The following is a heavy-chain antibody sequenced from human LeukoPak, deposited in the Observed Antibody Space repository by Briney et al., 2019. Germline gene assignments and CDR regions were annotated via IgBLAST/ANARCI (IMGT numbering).Heavy chain of an antibody. D-gene: IGHD3-10*01. Sequence: GGSLRLSCAASGFTFSSYGMHWVRQAPGKGLEWVAFIRYDGSNKYYADSVKGRFTISRDNSKNTLYLQMNSLRAEDTAVYYCAKTEVIGSGPPRSFDYWGQGTLVTVSS. CDR3: AKTEVIGSGPPRSFDY. CDR2: IRYDGSNK. V-gene: IGHV3-30*02. J-gene: IGHJ4*02. CDR1: GFTFSSYG.